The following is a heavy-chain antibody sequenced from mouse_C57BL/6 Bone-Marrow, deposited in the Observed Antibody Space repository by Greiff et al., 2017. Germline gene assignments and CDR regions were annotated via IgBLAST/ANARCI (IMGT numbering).Heavy chain of an antibody. CDR2: IDPSDSYT. CDR1: GYTFTSYW. CDR3: ARNDYYFDY. D-gene: IGHD2-4*01. J-gene: IGHJ2*01. V-gene: IGHV1-59*01. Sequence: VKLQQPGAELVRPGTSVKLSCKASGYTFTSYWMHWVKQRPGQGLEWIGVIDPSDSYTNYNQKFKGKATLTVDTSSSTAYMQLSSLTSEDSAVYYCARNDYYFDYWGQGTTLTVSS.